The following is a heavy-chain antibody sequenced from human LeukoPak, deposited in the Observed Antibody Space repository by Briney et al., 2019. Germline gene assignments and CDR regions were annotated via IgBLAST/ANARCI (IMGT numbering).Heavy chain of an antibody. Sequence: GGSLRLSCAASGFTFSSYGMHWVRQAPGKGLEWVAFIRYDGSNKYYADSVKGRFTISRDNSKNTLYLQMNSLRAEDTAVYYCAKATPNTYYYYYYMDVWGKGTTVTISS. CDR2: IRYDGSNK. CDR3: AKATPNTYYYYYYMDV. D-gene: IGHD2-2*02. V-gene: IGHV3-30*02. CDR1: GFTFSSYG. J-gene: IGHJ6*03.